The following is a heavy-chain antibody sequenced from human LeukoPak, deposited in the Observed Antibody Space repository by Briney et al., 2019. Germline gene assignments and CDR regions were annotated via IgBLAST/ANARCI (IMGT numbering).Heavy chain of an antibody. D-gene: IGHD6-19*01. Sequence: SETLSLTCAVYGGSFSGYYWSWIRQPLGKGLEWIGDINHSGSTNYNPSLKSRVTISVDTSKNQFSLKLSAVTAADTAVYYCARGALAVAVDYWGQGTMVTVSS. CDR1: GGSFSGYY. CDR3: ARGALAVAVDY. J-gene: IGHJ3*01. V-gene: IGHV4-34*01. CDR2: INHSGST.